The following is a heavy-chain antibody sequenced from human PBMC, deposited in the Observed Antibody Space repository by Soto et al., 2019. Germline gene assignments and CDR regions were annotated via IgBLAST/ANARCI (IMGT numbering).Heavy chain of an antibody. CDR2: INGDGSNT. D-gene: IGHD4-4*01. V-gene: IGHV3-74*01. Sequence: EVQLVESGGTLVQPGGSLRLSCAAAGFTFTNYWMHWVRQAPGKGLVWVSRINGDGSNTFYADSVKGRFTISRDNAKNTVYLQMNSLRAEDTAIYYCARGIQYRYGMDVWGQGNTVTVSS. CDR1: GFTFTNYW. CDR3: ARGIQYRYGMDV. J-gene: IGHJ6*02.